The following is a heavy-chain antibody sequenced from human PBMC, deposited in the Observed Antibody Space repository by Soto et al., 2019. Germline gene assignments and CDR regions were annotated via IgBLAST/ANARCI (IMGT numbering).Heavy chain of an antibody. CDR1: GFTFSSYA. J-gene: IGHJ6*02. Sequence: GGSLRLSCAASGFTFSSYAMHGVRQAPGKGLEWVAVISYDGSNKYYAYSVKGRFTISRDNSKNTLYLQMNSLRAEDTAVYYCASDIAVAGTTPYYYYGMDVWGQGTTVTVSS. CDR2: ISYDGSNK. V-gene: IGHV3-30-3*01. CDR3: ASDIAVAGTTPYYYYGMDV. D-gene: IGHD6-19*01.